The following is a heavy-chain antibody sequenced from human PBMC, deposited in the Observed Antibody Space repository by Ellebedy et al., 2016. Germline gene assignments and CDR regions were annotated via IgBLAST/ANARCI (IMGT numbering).Heavy chain of an antibody. V-gene: IGHV3-23*01. CDR1: GLNLNTFF. J-gene: IGHJ4*02. Sequence: GGSLRLXXTASGLNLNTFFMTWIRRAPGKGLEWVATISGAGYTTFFADSVKGRFTISRDNSKNTLYLQMNNLRVDDTALYYCRQGHYFDQWGQGALVTVSS. CDR2: ISGAGYTT. CDR3: RQGHYFDQ.